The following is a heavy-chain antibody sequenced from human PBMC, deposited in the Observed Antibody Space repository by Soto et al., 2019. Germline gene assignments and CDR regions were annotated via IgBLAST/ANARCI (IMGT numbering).Heavy chain of an antibody. CDR1: GFTFSNYG. D-gene: IGHD3-10*01. CDR3: VGDRYFGDY. V-gene: IGHV3-30*03. J-gene: IGHJ4*02. CDR2: ISYDGSNK. Sequence: QVQLVESGGGVVQPGRSLRLSCAASGFTFSNYGMQWFRQAQGKGLEWVTVISYDGSNKYYADSVKGRFTISRDNSKNTVYLQLSSLRPEDTAVYYCVGDRYFGDYWGQGALVTVSS.